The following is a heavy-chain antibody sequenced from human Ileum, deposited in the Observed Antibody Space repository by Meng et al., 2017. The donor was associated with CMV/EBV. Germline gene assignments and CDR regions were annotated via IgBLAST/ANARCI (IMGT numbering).Heavy chain of an antibody. J-gene: IGHJ4*02. D-gene: IGHD2-15*01. CDR3: VRQVVAASFDY. CDR1: GGSITSGNYY. CDR2: IYYSGST. V-gene: IGHV4-30-4*08. Sequence: VQLQGSGPGLAKSSQTLSLTCTVSGGSITSGNYYWHWIRQPPGRGLEWIGYIYYSGSTYYKPSLKSRVIISLDTSKNQFSLNLRSVTATDSAVYYCVRQVVAASFDYWGQGALVTVSS.